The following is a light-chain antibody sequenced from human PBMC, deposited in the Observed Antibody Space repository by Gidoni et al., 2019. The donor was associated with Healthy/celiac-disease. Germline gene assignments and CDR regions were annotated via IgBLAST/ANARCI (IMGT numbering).Light chain of an antibody. Sequence: EIVMTQSPATLSLSPGERATLHCRASMSVSSNVVRYQQKPGQAPRLLIYGASTRATGIPARFSGSGSGTEFTLTISSLQSEDFAVYYCQQYNNWPYTFXXXTKLEIK. V-gene: IGKV3-15*01. J-gene: IGKJ2*01. CDR3: QQYNNWPYT. CDR1: MSVSSN. CDR2: GAS.